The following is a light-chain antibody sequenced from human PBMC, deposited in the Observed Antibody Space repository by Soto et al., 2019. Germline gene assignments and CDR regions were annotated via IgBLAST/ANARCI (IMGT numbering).Light chain of an antibody. Sequence: EIQMTQAPSSLSASVADRVTITRRASQSISSYVKRYQQKPGKAPKLLIYAASSLQSGAPSRFSGSGPGTDFTLTISMQQPEDFATYCCQQSYCTPLTFGQGTRLEIK. CDR2: AAS. J-gene: IGKJ5*01. CDR1: QSISSY. CDR3: QQSYCTPLT. V-gene: IGKV1-39*01.